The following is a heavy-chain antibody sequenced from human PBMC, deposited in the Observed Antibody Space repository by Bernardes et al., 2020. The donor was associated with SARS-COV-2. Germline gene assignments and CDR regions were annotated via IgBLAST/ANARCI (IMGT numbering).Heavy chain of an antibody. CDR1: GGSISNSY. V-gene: IGHV4-59*01. D-gene: IGHD3-3*01. CDR2: ISDTGST. J-gene: IGHJ6*02. CDR3: VRLAIFGDIITYYVLDV. Sequence: SETLSLTCSVSGGSISNSYWSWVRQTPGKGLEWIGYISDTGSTDYTPSLKSRVTFSVDMSKNQFSLKLSSVTAADTAVYYCVRLAIFGDIITYYVLDVWGQGTTVTVSS.